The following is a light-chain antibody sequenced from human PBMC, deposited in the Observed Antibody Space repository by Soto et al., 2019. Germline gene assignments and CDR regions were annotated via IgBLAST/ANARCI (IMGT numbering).Light chain of an antibody. CDR3: QQYGSSPWT. CDR2: QTS. CDR1: QSVSSSY. Sequence: ELVLTQSPGTLSFSPEERETLSCRSSQSVSSSYLAWYKQKPGQAPRLLSYQTSIRAAGIPDRFSGSGSGTEFTLTISRLQPEDFEVYYCQQYGSSPWTFGQGTKVDIK. V-gene: IGKV3-20*01. J-gene: IGKJ1*01.